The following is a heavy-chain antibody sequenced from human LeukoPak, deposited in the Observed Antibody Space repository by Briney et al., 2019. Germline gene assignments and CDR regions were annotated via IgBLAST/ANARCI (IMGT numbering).Heavy chain of an antibody. Sequence: ASVKVSCKASGYTFTGYYMHWVRQAPGQGLEWMGRINLNSGATNYAQKFQGRVTLTRDTSISTAYMEPSGLESDDTAVYYCAADTCGYNLIDYWGQGTLVTVSS. CDR3: AADTCGYNLIDY. V-gene: IGHV1-2*06. J-gene: IGHJ4*02. CDR1: GYTFTGYY. CDR2: INLNSGAT. D-gene: IGHD3-22*01.